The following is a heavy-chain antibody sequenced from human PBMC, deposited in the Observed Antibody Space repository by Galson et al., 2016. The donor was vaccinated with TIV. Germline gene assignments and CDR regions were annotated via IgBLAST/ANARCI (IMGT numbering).Heavy chain of an antibody. CDR2: IIPILGIA. J-gene: IGHJ6*03. CDR1: GGTFSSFT. Sequence: SVKVSCKASGGTFSSFTISWVRQAPGQGLELMGRIIPILGIANYAQKFQGRLSIIADKSTSTAYMEMSSLRSEDTAVYYCASDHEGDSWSGSYRVGYYNFMDVWGKGTTVTVSS. CDR3: ASDHEGDSWSGSYRVGYYNFMDV. D-gene: IGHD3-3*01. V-gene: IGHV1-69*02.